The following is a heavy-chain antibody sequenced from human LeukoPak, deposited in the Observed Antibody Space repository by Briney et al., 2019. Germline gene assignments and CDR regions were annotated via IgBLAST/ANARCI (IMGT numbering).Heavy chain of an antibody. CDR3: ARSYFDVLTNYYMWLAP. CDR2: INLNSGDT. J-gene: IGHJ5*02. V-gene: IGHV1-2*02. D-gene: IGHD3-9*01. Sequence: ASVKVSCKAAGYTFTGYYIHWVRQAPGQGLEWMGWINLNSGDTYYAQNFQDRVTVTGDTSISTAYLELSSLRSDDTAVFYCARSYFDVLTNYYMWLAPWGQGTLVTVSS. CDR1: GYTFTGYY.